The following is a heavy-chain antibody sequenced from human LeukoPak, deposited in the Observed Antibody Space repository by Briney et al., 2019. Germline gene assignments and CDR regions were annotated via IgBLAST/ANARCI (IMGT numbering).Heavy chain of an antibody. J-gene: IGHJ4*02. V-gene: IGHV4-31*03. CDR3: ARVYGSGSYYNVDY. CDR1: GGSISSGGYY. CDR2: IYYSGST. D-gene: IGHD3-10*01. Sequence: SQTLSLTCTVSGGSISSGGYYWSWIRQHPGKGLEWIGYIYYSGSTYYNPSLKSRVTISVDTSKNQFPLKLSSVTAADTAVYYCARVYGSGSYYNVDYWGQGTLVTVSS.